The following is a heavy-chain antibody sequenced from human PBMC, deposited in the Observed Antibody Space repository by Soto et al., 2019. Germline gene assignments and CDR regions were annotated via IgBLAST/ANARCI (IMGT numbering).Heavy chain of an antibody. CDR2: ISGSGGST. V-gene: IGHV3-23*01. J-gene: IGHJ4*02. D-gene: IGHD6-13*01. CDR3: AKENGYSSSWFEFDY. CDR1: GVTFSSYA. Sequence: QPGGSLRLSCAASGVTFSSYAMSWVRQAPGEGLEWVSAISGSGGSTYYADSVKGRFTISRDNSKNTLYLQMNSLRAEDTAVYYCAKENGYSSSWFEFDYWGQGTLVTVSS.